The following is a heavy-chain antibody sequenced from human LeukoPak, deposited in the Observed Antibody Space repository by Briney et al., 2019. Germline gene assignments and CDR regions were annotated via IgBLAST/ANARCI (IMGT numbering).Heavy chain of an antibody. CDR1: GYTLTGYY. CDR2: INPNSGGT. Sequence: GASVKVSCKASGYTLTGYYMHWVRQAPGQGLEWMGWINPNSGGTNYAQKFQGRVTMTRDTSISTAYMELSRLRSDDTAVYYCASSTPLLWFGELLSSFDYWGQGTLVTVSS. V-gene: IGHV1-2*02. J-gene: IGHJ4*02. CDR3: ASSTPLLWFGELLSSFDY. D-gene: IGHD3-10*01.